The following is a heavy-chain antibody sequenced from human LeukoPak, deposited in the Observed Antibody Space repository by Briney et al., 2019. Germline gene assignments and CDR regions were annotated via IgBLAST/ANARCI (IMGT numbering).Heavy chain of an antibody. J-gene: IGHJ4*02. CDR3: ARHPRRRGYSGYDPYFDY. CDR1: GYRFTSYW. Sequence: GESLQISCKGSGYRFTSYWIGWVRQMPGKGLEWMGIIYPGDSDTRYSPSFQGQVTISADKSISTAYLQWSSLKASDTAMYYCARHPRRRGYSGYDPYFDYWGQGTLVTVSS. V-gene: IGHV5-51*01. D-gene: IGHD5-12*01. CDR2: IYPGDSDT.